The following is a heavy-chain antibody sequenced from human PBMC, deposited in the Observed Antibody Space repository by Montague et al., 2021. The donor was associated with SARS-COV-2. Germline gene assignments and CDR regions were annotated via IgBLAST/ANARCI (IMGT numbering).Heavy chain of an antibody. Sequence: SETLSLTCAVYGGSSSGYYWTWIRQSPGKGLEWIAEINHSGTTNYNFNPSLRSRVTISVDTSKSQLSLKLSSVTAADTGVYYCARWDPQTLTLIGLRGKSASDYWGQGTLVTVSS. D-gene: IGHD4-23*01. CDR2: INHSGTT. CDR1: GGSSSGYY. V-gene: IGHV4-34*01. CDR3: ARWDPQTLTLIGLRGKSASDY. J-gene: IGHJ4*02.